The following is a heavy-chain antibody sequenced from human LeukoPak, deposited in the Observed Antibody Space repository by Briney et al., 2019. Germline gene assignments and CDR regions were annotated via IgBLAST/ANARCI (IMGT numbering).Heavy chain of an antibody. D-gene: IGHD2-15*01. CDR2: ISGSGGST. Sequence: GRSLRLSCAASGFTFSSYGMHWVRQAPGKGLEWVSAISGSGGSTYYADSVKGRFTISRDNSKNTQSLQMNSLRAEDTAVYYCLGYCSGNNCYSGGYWGQGTLVTVSS. J-gene: IGHJ4*02. V-gene: IGHV3-23*01. CDR3: LGYCSGNNCYSGGY. CDR1: GFTFSSYG.